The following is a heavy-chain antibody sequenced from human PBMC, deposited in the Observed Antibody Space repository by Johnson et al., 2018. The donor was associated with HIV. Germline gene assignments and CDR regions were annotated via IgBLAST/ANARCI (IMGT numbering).Heavy chain of an antibody. CDR3: ARGLQARFDAFDI. D-gene: IGHD5-24*01. V-gene: IGHV3-66*01. CDR2: IYSGGST. Sequence: VQLVESGGGVVRPGGSLRLSCAASGFNFDDYGMSWVRQAPGKGLEWVSVIYSGGSTYSADSVKGRFTISRDSSKNSLYLQMNSLRAEDTAVYYCARGLQARFDAFDIWGQGTMVTVSS. CDR1: GFNFDDYG. J-gene: IGHJ3*02.